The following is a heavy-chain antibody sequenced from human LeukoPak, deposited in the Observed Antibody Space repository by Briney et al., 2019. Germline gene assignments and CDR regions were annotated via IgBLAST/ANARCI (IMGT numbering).Heavy chain of an antibody. CDR1: GFTFDDYA. CDR3: ARDRGAARPKAAFDI. J-gene: IGHJ3*02. D-gene: IGHD6-6*01. Sequence: GGSLRLSCAASGFTFDDYAMHWVRQAPGKGLEWVSGISWNSGSIGYADSVKGRFTISRDNSKNTLYLQMNSLRAEDTAVYYCARDRGAARPKAAFDIWGQGTMVTVSS. CDR2: ISWNSGSI. V-gene: IGHV3-9*01.